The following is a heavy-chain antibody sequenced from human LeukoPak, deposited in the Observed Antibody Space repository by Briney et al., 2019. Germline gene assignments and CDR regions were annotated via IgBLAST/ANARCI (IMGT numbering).Heavy chain of an antibody. CDR1: GFTFSRDW. CDR2: ISDDGSIT. J-gene: IGHJ4*02. V-gene: IGHV3-74*03. Sequence: GGSLRLSCAASGFTFSRDWMHWVRQAPGKGPEWVSRISDDGSITTYADSVQGRFTISRDNAKSTMFLQMNSLRAEDTAVYFCARRFYQPNVYDRHFDHWGQGILVTVSS. D-gene: IGHD3-16*01. CDR3: ARRFYQPNVYDRHFDH.